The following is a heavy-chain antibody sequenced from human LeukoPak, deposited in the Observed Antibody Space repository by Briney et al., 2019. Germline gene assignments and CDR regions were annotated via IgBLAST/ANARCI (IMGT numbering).Heavy chain of an antibody. J-gene: IGHJ4*02. V-gene: IGHV4-61*05. D-gene: IGHD3-10*01. CDR1: GGSISSSSYY. Sequence: SETLSLTCTVSGGSISSSSYYWSWIRQPPGKGLEWIGYIYYSGSTNYNPSLKSRVTISVDTSKNQFSLKLSSVTAADTAVYYCATLQPTMVRGVTVDYWGQGTLVTVSS. CDR3: ATLQPTMVRGVTVDY. CDR2: IYYSGST.